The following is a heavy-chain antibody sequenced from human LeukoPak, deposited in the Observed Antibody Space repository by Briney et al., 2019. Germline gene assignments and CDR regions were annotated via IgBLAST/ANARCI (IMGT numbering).Heavy chain of an antibody. Sequence: GGSLRLSCAASGFAFSSFEVNWVRQAPGKGLEWVSYIDSSGDTIHHADSVKGRFTISRDNAKNSLFLQMSSLRVEDMSVYYCARGVGLANYYYYMDVWGRGTTVTISS. V-gene: IGHV3-48*03. D-gene: IGHD2-15*01. CDR3: ARGVGLANYYYYMDV. CDR1: GFAFSSFE. J-gene: IGHJ6*03. CDR2: IDSSGDTI.